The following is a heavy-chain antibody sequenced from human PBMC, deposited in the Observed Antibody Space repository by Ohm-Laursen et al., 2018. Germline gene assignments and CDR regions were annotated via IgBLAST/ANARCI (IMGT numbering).Heavy chain of an antibody. CDR3: ARARMWSYGTLYYFDY. J-gene: IGHJ4*02. D-gene: IGHD2-21*01. CDR1: GFTFSNYE. V-gene: IGHV3-48*03. Sequence: GSLRLSCAASGFTFSNYEMNWVRQAPGKGLEWVSYISSGGSTIYYADSVKGRFTISRDNAKNSLYLQMNSLRAEDTAVYYCARARMWSYGTLYYFDYWGQGTLVTVSS. CDR2: ISSGGSTI.